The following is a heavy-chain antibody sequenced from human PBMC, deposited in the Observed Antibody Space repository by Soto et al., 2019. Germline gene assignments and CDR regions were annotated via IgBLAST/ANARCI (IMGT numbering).Heavy chain of an antibody. J-gene: IGHJ4*02. V-gene: IGHV1-69*01. D-gene: IGHD4-17*01. CDR2: ILPRLKTP. CDR1: GGAFSNYA. CDR3: ARDLDYGGNSVYDF. Sequence: QVRLVQSGAEVRKTGSSVKVSCKTSGGAFSNYAIVWVRQAPGQVLEWMGEILPRLKTPTYAQKFQGRVTLTADELTTTAYMELSSLTHEDTAVYYCARDLDYGGNSVYDFLGQGKLVTVSS.